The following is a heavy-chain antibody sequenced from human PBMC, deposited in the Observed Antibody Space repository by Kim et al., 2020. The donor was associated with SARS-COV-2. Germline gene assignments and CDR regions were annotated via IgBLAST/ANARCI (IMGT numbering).Heavy chain of an antibody. J-gene: IGHJ4*02. Sequence: GESLKISCKGSGYSFTSYWISWVRQMPGKGLEWMGRIDPSDSYTNYSPSFQGHVTISADKSISTAYLQWRSLKDSDTAMYYCARQSKLGELRYFDWLSEPDSWGQGTLLTFSS. V-gene: IGHV5-10-1*01. CDR3: ARQSKLGELRYFDWLSEPDS. CDR1: GYSFTSYW. D-gene: IGHD3-9*01. CDR2: IDPSDSYT.